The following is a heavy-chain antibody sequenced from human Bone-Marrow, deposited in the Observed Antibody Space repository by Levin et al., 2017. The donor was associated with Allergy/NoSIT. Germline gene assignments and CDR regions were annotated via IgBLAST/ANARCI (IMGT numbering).Heavy chain of an antibody. CDR2: IKSKTDGGTT. CDR1: GFTFSNAW. Sequence: GGSLRLSCAASGFTFSNAWMSWVRQAPGKGLEWVGRIKSKTDGGTTDYAAPVKGRFTISRDDSKNTLYLQMNSLKTEDTAVYYCTTAGDSGSPAWDYWGQGTLVTVSS. D-gene: IGHD1-26*01. V-gene: IGHV3-15*01. CDR3: TTAGDSGSPAWDY. J-gene: IGHJ4*02.